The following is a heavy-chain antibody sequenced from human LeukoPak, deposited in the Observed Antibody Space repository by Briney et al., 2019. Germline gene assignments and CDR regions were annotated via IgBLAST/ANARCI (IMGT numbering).Heavy chain of an antibody. CDR2: ISAYNGNT. D-gene: IGHD3-22*01. CDR3: ARTHYYDSSGYYYGLVY. J-gene: IGHJ4*02. V-gene: IGHV1-18*01. CDR1: GYTFTSYG. Sequence: ASVKASCKASGYTFTSYGISWVRQAPGQGLEWMGWISAYNGNTNYAQKLQGRVTMTTDTSTSTAYMELRSLRSDDTAVYYCARTHYYDSSGYYYGLVYWGQGTLVTVSS.